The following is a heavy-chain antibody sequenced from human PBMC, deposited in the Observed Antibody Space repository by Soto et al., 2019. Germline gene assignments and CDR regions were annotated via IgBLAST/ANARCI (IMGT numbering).Heavy chain of an antibody. CDR3: ARVRASAFYDNWFDP. CDR1: GYVFTTYW. CDR2: IDPGDSYI. J-gene: IGHJ5*02. V-gene: IGHV5-10-1*01. D-gene: IGHD3-10*01. Sequence: GESLKISCQGSGYVFTTYWITWVRQMPGKGLEWMGRIDPGDSYINYSPSFQGHVTISVDNSINTAYLQFHSLKASDTAIYYCARVRASAFYDNWFDPWGQGTLVIVSS.